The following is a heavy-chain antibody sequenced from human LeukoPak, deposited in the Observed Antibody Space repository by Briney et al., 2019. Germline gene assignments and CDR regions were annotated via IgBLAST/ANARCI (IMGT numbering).Heavy chain of an antibody. D-gene: IGHD1-26*01. V-gene: IGHV1-18*01. CDR3: ARVSGGSYRGNYFDY. CDR1: GYTFTSYG. J-gene: IGHJ4*02. CDR2: ISAYNGNT. Sequence: GASVKVSCKASGYTFTSYGISWVRQAPGQGLEWMGWISAYNGNTNYAQKLQGRVTMTTDTSTSTAYMELRSLRSDDTAVYYCARVSGGSYRGNYFDYWGQGTLVTVSS.